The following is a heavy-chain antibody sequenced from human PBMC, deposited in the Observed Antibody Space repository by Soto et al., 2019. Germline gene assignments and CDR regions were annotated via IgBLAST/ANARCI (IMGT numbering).Heavy chain of an antibody. D-gene: IGHD3-9*01. Sequence: GGSLRLSCAASGFTFSSYAMHWVRQAPGKGLEWVAVISYDGSNKYYADSVKGRFTISRDNSKNTLYLQMNSLRAEDTAVYYCARENYDILTGYYPNWFDPWGQGTLVTVSS. V-gene: IGHV3-30-3*01. CDR3: ARENYDILTGYYPNWFDP. CDR1: GFTFSSYA. CDR2: ISYDGSNK. J-gene: IGHJ5*02.